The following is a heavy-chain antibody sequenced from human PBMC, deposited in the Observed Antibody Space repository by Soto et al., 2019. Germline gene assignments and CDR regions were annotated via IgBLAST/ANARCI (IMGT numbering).Heavy chain of an antibody. CDR1: NGPVNSADYY. CDR3: SRSFRVGSTPPSLHY. CDR2: IYYSGSA. Sequence: QVHLQESGPGLVKPSQTLSLSCTVSNGPVNSADYYWSWVRQAPGKGLEWIGYIYYSGSASYNPTLQGRVSLSLDTSKNPPSLSLTSLTAAVTAVYFCSRSFRVGSTPPSLHYLGQGTLVTVSS. D-gene: IGHD1-26*01. V-gene: IGHV4-30-4*01. J-gene: IGHJ4*02.